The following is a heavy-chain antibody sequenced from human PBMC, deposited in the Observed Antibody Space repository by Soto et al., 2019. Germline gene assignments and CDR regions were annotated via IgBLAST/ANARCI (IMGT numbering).Heavy chain of an antibody. Sequence: LSLTCTVSGGSISSGDYYWSWIRQPPGKGLEWKGYIYYSGSTYYNPSLKSRVNISVDTSKNQFSLNLSSVTAADTAVYYCARDVLSDYGGNWFAFDIWGQGTMVTVSS. CDR2: IYYSGST. CDR1: GGSISSGDYY. CDR3: ARDVLSDYGGNWFAFDI. V-gene: IGHV4-30-4*01. J-gene: IGHJ3*02. D-gene: IGHD4-17*01.